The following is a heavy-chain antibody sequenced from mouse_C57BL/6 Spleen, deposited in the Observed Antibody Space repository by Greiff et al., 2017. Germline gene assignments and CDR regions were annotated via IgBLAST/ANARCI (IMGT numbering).Heavy chain of an antibody. Sequence: QVQLQQPGTELVEPGASVKLSCKASGYTFTSYWLNWVKQRPGQGLEWIGNINPSNGGTNYNEKFKSKATLTVDKSSSTAYMQLSRLTSEDSAVYYCARWRIYYGSSYVDYWGQGTTLTVSS. CDR2: INPSNGGT. J-gene: IGHJ2*01. CDR3: ARWRIYYGSSYVDY. D-gene: IGHD1-1*01. CDR1: GYTFTSYW. V-gene: IGHV1-53*01.